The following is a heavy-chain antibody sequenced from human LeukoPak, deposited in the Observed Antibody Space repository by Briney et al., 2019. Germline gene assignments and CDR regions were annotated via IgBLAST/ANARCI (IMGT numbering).Heavy chain of an antibody. CDR1: GFTFSSYA. J-gene: IGHJ4*02. D-gene: IGHD3-22*01. V-gene: IGHV3-23*01. CDR3: AKASEYYYDGSGSDFDY. Sequence: GGSLRLSCAASGFTFSSYAMSWVRQAPGKGLEWVSAISGSGGSTYYADSVKGRFTISRDNSKNTLYLQMNSLRAEDSAVYYCAKASEYYYDGSGSDFDYWGQGTLVTVSS. CDR2: ISGSGGST.